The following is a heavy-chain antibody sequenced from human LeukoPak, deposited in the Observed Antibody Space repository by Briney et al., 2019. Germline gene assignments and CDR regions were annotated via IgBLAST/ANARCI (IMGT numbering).Heavy chain of an antibody. J-gene: IGHJ5*02. CDR2: INAGNGNA. Sequence: GASVKVSCKASGYTFTSYAMHWVRQAPGQRLEWMGWINAGNGNAKYSQKFQGRVTITRDTSASTAYMELSSLRSEDTAVYYCARALSRMTGDWFDPWGQGTLVTVSS. V-gene: IGHV1-3*01. CDR3: ARALSRMTGDWFDP. CDR1: GYTFTSYA. D-gene: IGHD1-14*01.